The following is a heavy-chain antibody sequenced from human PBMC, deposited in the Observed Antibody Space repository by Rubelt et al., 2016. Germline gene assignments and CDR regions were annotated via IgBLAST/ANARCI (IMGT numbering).Heavy chain of an antibody. CDR3: AGSGPGGGTDY. CDR2: IYYSGST. J-gene: IGHJ4*02. V-gene: IGHV4-31*03. CDR1: VGSICSGGYY. Sequence: QVQLQESGPGLVKLSQTLSLTCTVSVGSICSGGYYWSWIRQHPGKGLEWIGYIYYSGSTYYNPSLKSRVTLSVESSTNQFSLKRSSVAAGDTAVYYCAGSGPGGGTDYWGQGTLVTVSS. D-gene: IGHD3-16*01.